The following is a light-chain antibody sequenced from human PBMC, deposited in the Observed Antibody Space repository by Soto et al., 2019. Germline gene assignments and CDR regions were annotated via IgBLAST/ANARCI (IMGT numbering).Light chain of an antibody. Sequence: EIVLTQSPATLSLSPGERATLSCRASQSVSSYLAWYQQKPGQAPRLLIYDASNRATGIPARFSGSGSGTDFTLTTSSLQPQDFAVYYCQQRSNRPPFTFGPGTKVDTK. CDR3: QQRSNRPPFT. J-gene: IGKJ3*01. CDR2: DAS. CDR1: QSVSSY. V-gene: IGKV3-11*01.